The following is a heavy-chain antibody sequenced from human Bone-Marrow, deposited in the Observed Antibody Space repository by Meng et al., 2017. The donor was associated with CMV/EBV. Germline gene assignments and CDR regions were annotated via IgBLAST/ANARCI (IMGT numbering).Heavy chain of an antibody. CDR3: ATARLPTIFGVVYDAFDI. J-gene: IGHJ3*02. CDR1: GSTFTGYY. D-gene: IGHD3-3*01. V-gene: IGHV1-2*02. CDR2: INPNSGGT. Sequence: ASVKVSCKASGSTFTGYYMHWVRQAPGQGLEWMGWINPNSGGTNYAQKLQGRVTMTEDTSTDTAYMELSSLRSEDTAVYYCATARLPTIFGVVYDAFDIWGQGTMVTDSS.